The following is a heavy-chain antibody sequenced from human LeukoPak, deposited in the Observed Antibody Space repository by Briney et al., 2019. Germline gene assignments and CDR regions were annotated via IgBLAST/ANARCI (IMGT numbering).Heavy chain of an antibody. CDR3: HMVRGGGYFDY. CDR2: INHSGNT. Sequence: SETLSLTCAVYGGSFNNYYWSCIRQTPGKGLEWIGEINHSGNTNYNPSLKSRVTISLDTSKNQFSLNLTPVTAADTAVYYCHMVRGGGYFDYWGQGTLVTVSS. CDR1: GGSFNNYY. D-gene: IGHD3-10*01. V-gene: IGHV4-34*01. J-gene: IGHJ4*02.